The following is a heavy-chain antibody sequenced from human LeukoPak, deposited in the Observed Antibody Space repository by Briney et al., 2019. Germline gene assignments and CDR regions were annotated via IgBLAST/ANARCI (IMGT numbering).Heavy chain of an antibody. D-gene: IGHD2-21*01. V-gene: IGHV3-66*01. CDR1: GFSVRGSF. Sequence: PGGSLRLSCAASGFSVRGSFMNWVRQAPGKGLEWVSLLSNTENSFYADSVKGRFTLSRDISNNTLYPHMHSLRGEDTAVYFCARAIGVVDCGTQTCYPYHFDKWGRGTLVTVSS. CDR3: ARAIGVVDCGTQTCYPYHFDK. CDR2: LSNTENS. J-gene: IGHJ4*02.